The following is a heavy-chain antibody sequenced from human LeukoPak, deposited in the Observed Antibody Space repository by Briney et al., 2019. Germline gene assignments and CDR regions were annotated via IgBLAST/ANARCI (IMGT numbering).Heavy chain of an antibody. CDR1: GGSISSGGYY. CDR3: ARGVFATGWYPDNFDY. CDR2: IYHSGST. J-gene: IGHJ4*02. V-gene: IGHV4-30-2*01. Sequence: SQTLSLTCTVSGGSISSGGYYWSWIRQPPGKGLEWIGYIYHSGSTYYNPSLKSRVTISVDRSKNQFSLKLSSVTAADTAVYYCARGVFATGWYPDNFDYWGQGILVTVSS. D-gene: IGHD6-19*01.